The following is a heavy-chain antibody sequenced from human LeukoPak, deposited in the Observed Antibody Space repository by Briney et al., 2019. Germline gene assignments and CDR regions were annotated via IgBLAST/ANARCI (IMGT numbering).Heavy chain of an antibody. CDR1: GLTFSSYG. CDR3: AGDFWSGYYTGIGFDP. D-gene: IGHD3-3*01. Sequence: PGRSLRLSCAASGLTFSSYGMHWVRQAPGNGLEWVAVIWYDGSNKYYADSVKGRFTIFRDNSKNTLYLQMNSLRAEDTAVYYCAGDFWSGYYTGIGFDPWGQGTLVTVSS. J-gene: IGHJ5*02. CDR2: IWYDGSNK. V-gene: IGHV3-33*01.